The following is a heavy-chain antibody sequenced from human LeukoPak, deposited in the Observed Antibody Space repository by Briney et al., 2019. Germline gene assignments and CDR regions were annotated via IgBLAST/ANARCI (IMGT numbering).Heavy chain of an antibody. D-gene: IGHD2-2*01. CDR2: IFYSGST. J-gene: IGHJ4*02. V-gene: IGHV4-59*01. Sequence: PSETQSLTCTVSGGSISSYCWSWIRQPPGKGLEWIGYIFYSGSTNYNPSLKSRVNVSVDTSKNQFSLKLSSVTAADTAVYYCARDQLGLAGGAFDHWGEGTLVSVSS. CDR3: ARDQLGLAGGAFDH. CDR1: GGSISSYC.